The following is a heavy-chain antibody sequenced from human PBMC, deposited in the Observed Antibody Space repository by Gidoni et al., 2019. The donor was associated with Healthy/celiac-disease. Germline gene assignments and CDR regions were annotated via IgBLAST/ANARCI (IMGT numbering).Heavy chain of an antibody. CDR3: ARDALIVVVPAAPLDGMDV. CDR1: GFPFSSYG. J-gene: IGHJ6*02. Sequence: QVQLVESGGGVVQPGRYLRLSCAASGFPFSSYGLHWVRQAPGQGLEWGAVIWYDGSNKYYADSVKGRFNISRDNSKNTLYLQMNSLRAEDTAVYYCARDALIVVVPAAPLDGMDVWGQGTTVTVSS. V-gene: IGHV3-33*01. D-gene: IGHD2-2*01. CDR2: IWYDGSNK.